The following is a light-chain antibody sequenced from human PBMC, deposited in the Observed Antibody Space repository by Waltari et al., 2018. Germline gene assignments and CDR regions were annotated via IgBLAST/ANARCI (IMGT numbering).Light chain of an antibody. V-gene: IGKV3-15*01. CDR1: PSVGYN. J-gene: IGKJ5*01. CDR3: QQYNNWQIT. CDR2: GAS. Sequence: EVVMTQSPATLSVSPGERVTLSCRASPSVGYNLAWFQQQPGQAPRLLIYGASTRATDIPDRFSGSGSGTAFTLTISSLQSEDFANYYCQQYNNWQITFGQGTRLDLK.